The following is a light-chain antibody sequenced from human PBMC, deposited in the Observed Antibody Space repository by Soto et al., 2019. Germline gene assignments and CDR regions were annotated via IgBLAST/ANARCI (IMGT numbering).Light chain of an antibody. CDR1: QSVSIN. V-gene: IGKV3-15*01. CDR3: QQYNNWPLT. Sequence: EIVMTQSPDTLSVSPGERATLSCRASQSVSINLAWYQQKPGQAPRLLIYGASTRATGIPAGFSGSGSETEFTLTISSLQSEDFAVYFCQQYNNWPLTFGQGTRLEI. CDR2: GAS. J-gene: IGKJ5*01.